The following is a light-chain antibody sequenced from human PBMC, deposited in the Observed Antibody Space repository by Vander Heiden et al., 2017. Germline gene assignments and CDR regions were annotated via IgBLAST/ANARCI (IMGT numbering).Light chain of an antibody. V-gene: IGKV4-1*01. J-gene: IGKJ2*01. CDR1: QTLLYSPNNQNY. CDR3: QQYYFVPYT. Sequence: DIVMTRSPDSLTVSRGERDTIDCTSSQTLLYSPNNQNYLAWYQQKPGQPPKLLIYWASSRKSGVPDRFSGSGSGTDFTLTISSLQAEDVAVYYCQQYYFVPYTFGQGTKLEI. CDR2: WAS.